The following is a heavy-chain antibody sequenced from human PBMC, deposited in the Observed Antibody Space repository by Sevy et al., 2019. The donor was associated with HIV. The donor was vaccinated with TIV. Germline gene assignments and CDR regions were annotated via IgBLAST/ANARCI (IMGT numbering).Heavy chain of an antibody. D-gene: IGHD6-13*01. V-gene: IGHV1-69*06. CDR2: IIPIFGTA. CDR3: ARGRYSSSWYTSDFDY. Sequence: ASVKISCKASGGTFSSYAISWVRQAPGQGLEWMGGIIPIFGTANYAQMFQGRVTITADKSTSTAYMELSSLRSEDTAVYYCARGRYSSSWYTSDFDYWGQGTLVTVSS. J-gene: IGHJ4*02. CDR1: GGTFSSYA.